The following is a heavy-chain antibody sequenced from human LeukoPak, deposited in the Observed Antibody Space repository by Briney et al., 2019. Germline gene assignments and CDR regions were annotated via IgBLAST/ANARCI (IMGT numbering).Heavy chain of an antibody. CDR1: GASNSSNTW. Sequence: LETLSLTCAVSGASNSSNTWWSWVREPPGKGVEWIGEIYHSGSTNYTPSLKSRVTISIDKSNNQFSLKLSSVTAADTAVYYCALISRGIAVPGTELWGQGTLVTVSS. V-gene: IGHV4-4*02. J-gene: IGHJ4*02. CDR3: ALISRGIAVPGTEL. CDR2: IYHSGST. D-gene: IGHD6-19*01.